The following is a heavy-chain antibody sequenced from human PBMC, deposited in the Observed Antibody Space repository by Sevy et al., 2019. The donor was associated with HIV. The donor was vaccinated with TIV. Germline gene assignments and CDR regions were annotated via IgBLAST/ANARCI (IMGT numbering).Heavy chain of an antibody. CDR1: GGTFSNYA. CDR3: ARGNAVTTRGDYFES. V-gene: IGHV1-69*05. J-gene: IGHJ4*02. CDR2: ITPFFGTG. D-gene: IGHD4-17*01. Sequence: ASVKVSCKASGGTFSNYAINWVRQAPRQGLEWMGGITPFFGTGNYALKFQDRVTITTDESARVAYMELSSLTSEDTAVYYCARGNAVTTRGDYFESWGQGSLVTVSS.